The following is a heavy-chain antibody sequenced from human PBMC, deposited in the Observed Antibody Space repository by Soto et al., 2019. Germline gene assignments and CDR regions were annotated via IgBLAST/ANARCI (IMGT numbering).Heavy chain of an antibody. CDR2: TYYRSRWYS. J-gene: IGHJ6*02. V-gene: IGHV6-1*01. CDR1: GDTVSSSSVA. D-gene: IGHD2-15*01. CDR3: ARSEEDSDYYYYGMDV. Sequence: TLSLTCVGSGDTVSSSSVACNWVGQSPSRGLEWLGRTYYRSRWYSDYAVSVRSRIDINADTSKNQVSLQLNSVTPEDTAVYYCARSEEDSDYYYYGMDVWGQGTTVTVSS.